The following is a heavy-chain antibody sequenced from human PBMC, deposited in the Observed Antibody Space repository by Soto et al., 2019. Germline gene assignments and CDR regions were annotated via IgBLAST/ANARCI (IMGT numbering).Heavy chain of an antibody. J-gene: IGHJ4*02. D-gene: IGHD1-20*01. CDR1: GGSFSGYY. CDR3: ARGPFHSWNDSFDY. CDR2: INHSGST. V-gene: IGHV4-34*01. Sequence: QVQLQQWGAGLLKPSETLSLTCAVYGGSFSGYYWSWIRQPPGKGLEWIGEINHSGSTNYNPSLKSRVTISVDTSKNQFSLKLSSVTAADTAVYYCARGPFHSWNDSFDYWGQGTLVTVSS.